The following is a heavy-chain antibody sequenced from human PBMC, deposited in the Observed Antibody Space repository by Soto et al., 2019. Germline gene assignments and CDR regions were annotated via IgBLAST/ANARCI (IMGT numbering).Heavy chain of an antibody. CDR3: ARGALVGATKNYLDY. Sequence: GESLKISCKGSGYSFTSYWIGWVRQMPGKGLEWMEIIYPGDSDTRYSPSFQGQVTISADKSISTAYLQWSSLKASDTAMYYCARGALVGATKNYLDYWGQGTQVTVSS. CDR1: GYSFTSYW. D-gene: IGHD1-26*01. CDR2: IYPGDSDT. V-gene: IGHV5-51*01. J-gene: IGHJ4*02.